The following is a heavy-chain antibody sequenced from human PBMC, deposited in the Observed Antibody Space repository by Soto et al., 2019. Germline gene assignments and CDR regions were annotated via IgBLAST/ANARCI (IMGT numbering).Heavy chain of an antibody. D-gene: IGHD6-13*01. V-gene: IGHV3-30*02. Sequence: GGSLRLSCAASGFTFSNYGMHWVRQAQGKGLEWVAVVWDDGSKKYYADSVKGRFTISRDNSKNTLYLQMDSLRTEDTAVYYCAKGYIAAAGVLDAFDMWGQGTMVTVSS. CDR3: AKGYIAAAGVLDAFDM. CDR1: GFTFSNYG. J-gene: IGHJ3*02. CDR2: VWDDGSKK.